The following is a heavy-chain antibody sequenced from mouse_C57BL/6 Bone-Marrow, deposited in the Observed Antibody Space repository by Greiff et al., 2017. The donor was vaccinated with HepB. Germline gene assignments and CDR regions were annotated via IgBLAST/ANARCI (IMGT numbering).Heavy chain of an antibody. CDR1: GFTFSDYY. CDR3: ARGRIYYGNYVGV. D-gene: IGHD2-1*01. V-gene: IGHV5-16*01. J-gene: IGHJ1*03. CDR2: INYDGSST. Sequence: EVKVVESEGGLVQPGSSMKLSCTASGFTFSDYYMAWVRQVPEKGLEWVANINYDGSSTYYLDSLKSRFIISRDNAKNILYLQMSSLKSEDTATYFCARGRIYYGNYVGVWGTGTTVTGPS.